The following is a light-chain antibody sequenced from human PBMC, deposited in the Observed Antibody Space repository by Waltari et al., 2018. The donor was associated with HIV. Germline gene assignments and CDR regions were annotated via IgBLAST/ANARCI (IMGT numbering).Light chain of an antibody. Sequence: SYVLAQPPSVSVAPGQTARITCGGDNIGSKSVHWYQQKPGQAPLLGVYDDSGRPSGIPERFSGANSGNTATRTSSRVEAGDEADYYGQVWDSSSDDWVFGGGTKVTVL. J-gene: IGLJ3*02. CDR2: DDS. CDR3: QVWDSSSDDWV. CDR1: NIGSKS. V-gene: IGLV3-21*02.